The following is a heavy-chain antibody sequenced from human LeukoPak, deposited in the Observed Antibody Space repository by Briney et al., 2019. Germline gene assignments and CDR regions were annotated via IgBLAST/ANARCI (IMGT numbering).Heavy chain of an antibody. CDR3: ARGYYDSSGYWAPNWYFDL. Sequence: SETLSLTCTVSGGSISSSSYYWGWIRQPPGKGLEWIGSIYYSGSTNYNPSLKSRVTISVDTSKNQFSLKLSSVTAADTAVYYCARGYYDSSGYWAPNWYFDLWGRGTLVTVSS. V-gene: IGHV4-39*07. CDR1: GGSISSSSYY. CDR2: IYYSGST. D-gene: IGHD3-22*01. J-gene: IGHJ2*01.